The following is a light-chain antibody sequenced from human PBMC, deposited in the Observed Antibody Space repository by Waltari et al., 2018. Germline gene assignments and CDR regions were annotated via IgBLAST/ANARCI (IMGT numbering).Light chain of an antibody. J-gene: IGKJ1*01. CDR1: QSVSKY. V-gene: IGKV3-20*01. Sequence: ELVLTQSPGTLSLSPGERATLSCRASQSVSKYLAWYQQRPGQAPRLLIYAASTRATGIPDRFSGSGFGTDFSLTISRLEPEDFAVYYCQHYLRLPVTFGQGTKVEVK. CDR2: AAS. CDR3: QHYLRLPVT.